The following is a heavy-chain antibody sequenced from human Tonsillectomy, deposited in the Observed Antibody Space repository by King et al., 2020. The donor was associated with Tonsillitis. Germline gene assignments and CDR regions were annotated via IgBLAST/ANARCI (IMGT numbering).Heavy chain of an antibody. Sequence: VQLVESGAEVKKPGASVKVSCKASGYTFTSYGISWVRQAPGQGLEWMGWISAYNGNTNYAQKHQGRVTMTTDTSTSTAYMELRSLRSDDTAVYYCARGPHSYCSSTSCPGNGMDVWGQGTTVTVSS. V-gene: IGHV1-18*01. CDR3: ARGPHSYCSSTSCPGNGMDV. D-gene: IGHD2-2*01. J-gene: IGHJ6*02. CDR2: ISAYNGNT. CDR1: GYTFTSYG.